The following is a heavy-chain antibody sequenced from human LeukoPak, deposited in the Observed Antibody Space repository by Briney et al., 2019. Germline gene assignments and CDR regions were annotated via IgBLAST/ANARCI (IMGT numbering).Heavy chain of an antibody. CDR2: INPNSGGT. CDR3: ARESNIVLMVYAIQWFDP. J-gene: IGHJ5*02. CDR1: GYTFTGYY. V-gene: IGHV1-2*02. Sequence: ASVKVSCKASGYTFTGYYMHWVRQAPGQGLEWMGWINPNSGGTNYAQKFQGRVTMTRDTSISTAYMELSRLRSDDTAVYYCARESNIVLMVYAIQWFDPWGQGTLVTVSS. D-gene: IGHD2-8*01.